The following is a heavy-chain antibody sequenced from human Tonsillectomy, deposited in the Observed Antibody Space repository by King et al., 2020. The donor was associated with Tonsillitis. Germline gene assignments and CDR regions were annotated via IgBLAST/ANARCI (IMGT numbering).Heavy chain of an antibody. CDR1: GFTFSNSD. V-gene: IGHV3-21*06. D-gene: IGHD2-8*02. CDR3: ARDKSRTAGGGGMDV. CDR2: INAGSSHI. Sequence: VQLVESGGGLVKPGGSLRLSCAASGFTFSNSDMNWVRQAPGKGLEWVSYINAGSSHIYYADSVRGRFTISRHNAANSLYLQMNSLRAEDTAVYYCARDKSRTAGGGGMDVWGHGTPVTVSS. J-gene: IGHJ6*02.